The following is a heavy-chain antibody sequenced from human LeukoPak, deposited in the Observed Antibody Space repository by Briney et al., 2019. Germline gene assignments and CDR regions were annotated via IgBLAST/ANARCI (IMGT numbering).Heavy chain of an antibody. CDR2: ISGSGSPT. Sequence: GGSLRLSCAASGFTFTNYAMSWVRQAPGKGLEWVSFISGSGSPTYYADSVKGRFTISRDNSKNALYLQLNSLRSEDPAVYYCAKEGSYGDFDYWGQGTLVTVSS. CDR1: GFTFTNYA. CDR3: AKEGSYGDFDY. D-gene: IGHD4-17*01. V-gene: IGHV3-23*01. J-gene: IGHJ4*02.